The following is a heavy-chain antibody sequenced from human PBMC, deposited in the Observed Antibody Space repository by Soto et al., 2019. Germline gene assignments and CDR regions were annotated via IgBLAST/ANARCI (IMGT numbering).Heavy chain of an antibody. D-gene: IGHD2-15*01. CDR3: ARGGAWTPEGLGY. CDR1: GFTFSSFA. V-gene: IGHV3-30-3*01. J-gene: IGHJ4*02. Sequence: QVQLVESGGGVVQPGRSLRLSCAASGFTFSSFAMHWVRQAPGKGLEWLAVISSDVVNYYYAESVKGRFTISRDNSKNTLYLQRDSLRNEDTAVYYCARGGAWTPEGLGYWGQGTLVTVSS. CDR2: ISSDVVNY.